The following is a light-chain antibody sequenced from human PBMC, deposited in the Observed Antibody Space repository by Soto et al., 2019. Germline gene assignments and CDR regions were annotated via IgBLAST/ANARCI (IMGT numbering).Light chain of an antibody. V-gene: IGLV1-40*01. CDR2: GNS. J-gene: IGLJ1*01. Sequence: QSALTQPPSVSGAPGQRVTMSCTGSSSNIGAGYDVHWYQQLPGTAPKLLIYGNSNRPSGVPDRFSGSKSGTSASLAITGLQAEDEADYYCQSYDSSLYVFGTGTKVTVL. CDR3: QSYDSSLYV. CDR1: SSNIGAGYD.